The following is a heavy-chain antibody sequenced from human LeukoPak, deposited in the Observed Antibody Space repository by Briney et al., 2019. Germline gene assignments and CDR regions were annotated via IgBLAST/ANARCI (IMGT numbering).Heavy chain of an antibody. V-gene: IGHV3-7*01. J-gene: IGHJ4*02. CDR3: ARDLSGYSYGYVFDY. D-gene: IGHD5-18*01. Sequence: GGSLRLSCAASGFTFSSYWMSWVRQAPGKGLEWVANIKQDGSEKYYVDCVKGRFTISRDNAKNSLYLQMNSLRDEDTAVYYCARDLSGYSYGYVFDYWGQGTLVTVSS. CDR1: GFTFSSYW. CDR2: IKQDGSEK.